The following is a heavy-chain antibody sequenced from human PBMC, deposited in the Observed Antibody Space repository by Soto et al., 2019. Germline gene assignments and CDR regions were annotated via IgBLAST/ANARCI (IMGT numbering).Heavy chain of an antibody. D-gene: IGHD6-13*01. Sequence: QVQLQESGPGLVKPSGTLSLTCAVSSGSISSSNWWSWVRQPPGKGLEWIGEIYHSGSTNYNPSLKSRVTISVDKSKNQFSLKLSSVTAADTAVYYCARDRPSEQWQQLAPPPPKPFDYWGQGTLVTVSS. CDR2: IYHSGST. J-gene: IGHJ4*02. CDR1: SGSISSSNW. V-gene: IGHV4-4*02. CDR3: ARDRPSEQWQQLAPPPPKPFDY.